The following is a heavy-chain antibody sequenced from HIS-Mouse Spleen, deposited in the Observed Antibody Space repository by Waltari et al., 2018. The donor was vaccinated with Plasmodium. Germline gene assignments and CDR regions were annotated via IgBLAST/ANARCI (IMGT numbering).Heavy chain of an antibody. CDR2: INHSGST. V-gene: IGHV4-34*01. Sequence: QVQLQQWGAGLLKPSETLSLTCAAYGGSFRGYYWIWIRQPPGKGLEWIGEINHSGSTNYNPSLKSRVTISVDTSKNQFSLKLSSVTAADTAVYYCARGRVLGTSSGYFDLWGRGTLVTVSS. J-gene: IGHJ2*01. D-gene: IGHD3-10*01. CDR3: ARGRVLGTSSGYFDL. CDR1: GGSFRGYY.